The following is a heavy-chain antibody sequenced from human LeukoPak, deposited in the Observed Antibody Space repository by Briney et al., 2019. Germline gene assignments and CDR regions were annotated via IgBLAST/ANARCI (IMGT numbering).Heavy chain of an antibody. CDR1: GGSISSYY. J-gene: IGHJ4*02. CDR2: IYTSGST. CDR3: ARHKRLYDYVWGSYRYTDPFFDY. Sequence: SETLSLTCTVSGGSISSYYWSWIRQPAGKGLEWIGRIYTSGSTNYNPSLKSRVTMSVDTSKNQFSLKLSSVTAADTAVYYCARHKRLYDYVWGSYRYTDPFFDYWGQGTLVTVSS. V-gene: IGHV4-4*07. D-gene: IGHD3-16*02.